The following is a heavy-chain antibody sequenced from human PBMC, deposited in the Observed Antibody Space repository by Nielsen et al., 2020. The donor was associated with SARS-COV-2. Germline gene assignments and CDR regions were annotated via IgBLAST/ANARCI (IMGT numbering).Heavy chain of an antibody. J-gene: IGHJ6*02. CDR1: GFTVRSNY. CDR3: ARDLDYYGMDV. V-gene: IGHV3-53*01. CDR2: IYSGGST. Sequence: GESLKIPCAASGFTVRSNYMSWVRQAPGKGLEWVSVIYSGGSTYYADSVKGRFTISRDNSKNTLYLQMNSLRAEDTAVYYCARDLDYYGMDVWGQGTTVTVSS.